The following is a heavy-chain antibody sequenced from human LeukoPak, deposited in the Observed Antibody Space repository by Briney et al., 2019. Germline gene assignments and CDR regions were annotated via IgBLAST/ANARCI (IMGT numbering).Heavy chain of an antibody. J-gene: IGHJ4*02. CDR1: GFIFNNYA. CDR2: ISWNSGSI. V-gene: IGHV3-9*01. CDR3: AKDNRRHYTSGPNPDSLH. Sequence: GGSLRLSCAGSGFIFNNYAMHWVRQPPGKGLEWVSGISWNSGSIDYADSVKGRFTISRDNAKHSLYLQMNSLRVEDTAFYYCAKDNRRHYTSGPNPDSLHWGQGALVTVSS. D-gene: IGHD6-19*01.